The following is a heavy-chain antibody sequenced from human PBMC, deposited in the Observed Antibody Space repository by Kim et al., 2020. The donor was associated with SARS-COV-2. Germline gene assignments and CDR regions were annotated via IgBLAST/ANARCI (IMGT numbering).Heavy chain of an antibody. CDR3: ARHLDVWFDR. CDR1: GGSISSYY. J-gene: IGHJ5*02. V-gene: IGHV4-59*08. Sequence: SETLSLTCTVSGGSISSYYWSWIRQPPGKGLEWIGYIYYSGSTNYNPSLKSRVTISVDTSKNQFSLKLSSVTAAYTDVYYCARHLDVWFDRWGQGTLV. D-gene: IGHD3-9*01. CDR2: IYYSGST.